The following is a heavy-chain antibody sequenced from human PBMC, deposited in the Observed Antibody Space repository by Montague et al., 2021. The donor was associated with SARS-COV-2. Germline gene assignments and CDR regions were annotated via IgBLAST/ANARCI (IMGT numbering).Heavy chain of an antibody. D-gene: IGHD3-22*01. Sequence: SETLSLTCTVSGVSISSYYWSWIRQPPGKGLEWIGCIYFSGSTNYNPSLKSRVTISVDTSKNQFSLKLSSVTAADTAVYYCARHGRFSVIVNTPRGAFDIWGQGTMVTVFS. V-gene: IGHV4-59*08. J-gene: IGHJ3*02. CDR3: ARHGRFSVIVNTPRGAFDI. CDR2: IYFSGST. CDR1: GVSISSYY.